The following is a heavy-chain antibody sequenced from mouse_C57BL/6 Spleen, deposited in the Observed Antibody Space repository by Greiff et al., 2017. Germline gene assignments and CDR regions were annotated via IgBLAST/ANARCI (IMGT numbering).Heavy chain of an antibody. V-gene: IGHV1-50*01. CDR3: ASGCDGSSSSSYAMDY. D-gene: IGHD1-1*01. CDR2: IDPSDSYT. Sequence: QVQLQQPGAELVKPGASVKLSCKASGYTFTSYWMQWVKQRPGQGLEWIGEIDPSDSYTNYNQKFKGKATLTVGTSASTAYMQRSSQRSEDSAVYYGASGCDGSSSSSYAMDYWGQGTSVTVSS. J-gene: IGHJ4*01. CDR1: GYTFTSYW.